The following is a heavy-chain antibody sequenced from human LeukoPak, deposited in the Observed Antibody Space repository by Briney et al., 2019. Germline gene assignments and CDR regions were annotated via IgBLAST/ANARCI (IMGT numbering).Heavy chain of an antibody. J-gene: IGHJ3*02. Sequence: ASVKVSCKASGYTFTRSYIHWVRQAPGQRLEWMGLINPGGDNTNYAQNFQGRVTMTSDTSARTVYMELSSLRSEDTAIYYCARIRDGYNDAYDIWGQGTVVTVPS. D-gene: IGHD5-24*01. CDR1: GYTFTRSY. CDR2: INPGGDNT. V-gene: IGHV1-46*01. CDR3: ARIRDGYNDAYDI.